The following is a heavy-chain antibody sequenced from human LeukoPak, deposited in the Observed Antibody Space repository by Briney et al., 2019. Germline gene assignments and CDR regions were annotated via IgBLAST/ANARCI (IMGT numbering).Heavy chain of an antibody. CDR1: GFTFSSYS. V-gene: IGHV3-48*01. J-gene: IGHJ3*02. CDR2: IGTGSTTI. Sequence: GGSLRLSCAASGFTFSSYSMNWVRQAPGKGLEWVSYIGTGSTTIYYADSVKGRFTISRDNAKNSLYLQMNSLRAEDTAVYYCARGRPYYDILTGYYRDGLDAFDIWGQGTMVTVSS. D-gene: IGHD3-9*01. CDR3: ARGRPYYDILTGYYRDGLDAFDI.